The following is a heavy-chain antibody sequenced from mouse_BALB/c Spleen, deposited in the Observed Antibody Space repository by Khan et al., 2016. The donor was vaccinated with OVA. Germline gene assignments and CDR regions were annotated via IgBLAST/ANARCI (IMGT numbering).Heavy chain of an antibody. CDR3: ARRAYGYDEAIDY. D-gene: IGHD2-2*01. Sequence: EVQLQESGPGLVKPSQSLSLTCTVTGYSITSDYAWNWIRQFPGNKLEWMGYISYSGSTSYNPSLKSRISITRDTSKNQFFLQLNSVTTEDTATYYCARRAYGYDEAIDYWGQGTSVTVAS. J-gene: IGHJ4*01. CDR1: GYSITSDYA. V-gene: IGHV3-2*02. CDR2: ISYSGST.